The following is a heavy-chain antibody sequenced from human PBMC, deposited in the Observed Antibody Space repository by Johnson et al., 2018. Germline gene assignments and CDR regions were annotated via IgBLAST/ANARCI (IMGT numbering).Heavy chain of an antibody. D-gene: IGHD2-15*01. CDR3: TRSDCSGASCYLGGCDY. J-gene: IGHJ4*02. Sequence: VQSGRSLRLSCTESGFTFGDYAMSWFRQAPGKGLEWVGFIRSEAYGGTTEYAASVEGRFTISRDDSKSIAYLQMNSLKPEDTAVYYCTRSDCSGASCYLGGCDYWGQGTLVTVSS. V-gene: IGHV3-49*03. CDR2: IRSEAYGGTT. CDR1: GFTFGDYA.